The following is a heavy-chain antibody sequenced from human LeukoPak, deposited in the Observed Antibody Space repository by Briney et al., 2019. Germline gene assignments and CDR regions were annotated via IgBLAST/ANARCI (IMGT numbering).Heavy chain of an antibody. D-gene: IGHD1-26*01. J-gene: IGHJ4*02. CDR2: ISYDGTTK. Sequence: GGSLRLSCAASGFSFSSYGMHWVRQPPGKGLEWVAVISYDGTTKYYAKSVNGRFTVSRDNSKNTLDLQMNSLRAEDTAVYYCAKRSGFPSAGPTTLDYWGQGTLATVSS. CDR3: AKRSGFPSAGPTTLDY. V-gene: IGHV3-30*18. CDR1: GFSFSSYG.